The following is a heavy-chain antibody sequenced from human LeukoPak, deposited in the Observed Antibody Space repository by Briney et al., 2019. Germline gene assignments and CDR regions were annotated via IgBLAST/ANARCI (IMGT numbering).Heavy chain of an antibody. V-gene: IGHV3-30*18. CDR1: GFTLSNYV. Sequence: GGSLRLSCAASGFTLSNYVMHWVRQAPGKGLEWVAVISYDGSNKYYADSVKGRFTISRDNSKNTLYLQMNRLRGEDTAVYYCAKDRSSSAGLYFDYWGQGTLVTVSS. J-gene: IGHJ4*02. CDR3: AKDRSSSAGLYFDY. CDR2: ISYDGSNK. D-gene: IGHD6-6*01.